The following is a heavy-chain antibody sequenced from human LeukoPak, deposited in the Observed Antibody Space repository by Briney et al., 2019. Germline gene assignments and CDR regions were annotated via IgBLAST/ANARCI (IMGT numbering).Heavy chain of an antibody. J-gene: IGHJ4*02. CDR1: GFTVSSNY. V-gene: IGHV3-66*01. Sequence: GGSLRLSCAASGFTVSSNYMSWVRQAPGKGLEWVSLIYSGGSTYYADSVKGRFTISRDNSKNTLYLQMNSLRAEDTAVYYCAKDTMADSSGYYFDYWGQGTLVTVSS. CDR2: IYSGGST. CDR3: AKDTMADSSGYYFDY. D-gene: IGHD3-22*01.